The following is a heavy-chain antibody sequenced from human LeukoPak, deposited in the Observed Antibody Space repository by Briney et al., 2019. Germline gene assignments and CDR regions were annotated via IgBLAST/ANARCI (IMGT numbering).Heavy chain of an antibody. CDR2: LLYSGFT. D-gene: IGHD6-6*01. CDR3: ARDELDGSSLYYYYYYMDV. J-gene: IGHJ6*03. CDR1: GVSISSTNYF. Sequence: KTSETLSLTCSVSGVSISSTNYFWGWIRQPPGKGLEWIGGLLYSGFTYYHPSLKSRVTISVDTSKNQFSLKLSSVTAADTAVYYCARDELDGSSLYYYYYYMDVWGKGTTVTVSS. V-gene: IGHV4-39*07.